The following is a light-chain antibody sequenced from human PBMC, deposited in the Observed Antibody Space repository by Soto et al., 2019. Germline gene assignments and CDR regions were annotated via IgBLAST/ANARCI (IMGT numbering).Light chain of an antibody. CDR3: GAWDTSLTTVL. CDR2: DNH. J-gene: IGLJ2*01. V-gene: IGLV1-51*01. CDR1: RSNIGHNY. Sequence: QSVLTQPPSVSAAPGQKVTISCSGSRSNIGHNYVSWYQHLPGTAPKLLIYDNHKRPSGIPDRFSGSQSGTSATLGIIGLQTGDEADYYCGAWDTSLTTVLFGGGTKLTVL.